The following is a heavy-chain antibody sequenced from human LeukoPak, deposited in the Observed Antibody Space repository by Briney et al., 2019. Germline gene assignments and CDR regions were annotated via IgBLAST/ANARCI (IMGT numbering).Heavy chain of an antibody. J-gene: IGHJ4*02. CDR3: ARDYCSGGSCYRTDPLDY. D-gene: IGHD2-15*01. CDR2: ISSSSSYI. V-gene: IGHV3-21*01. CDR1: AFTFSSYS. Sequence: PGGSLRLSCAASAFTFSSYSMNWVRQAPGKGLEWVSSISSSSSYIYYAGSVKGRFTISRDNAKNSLYLQMNSLRAEDTAVYYCARDYCSGGSCYRTDPLDYWGQGTLVTVSS.